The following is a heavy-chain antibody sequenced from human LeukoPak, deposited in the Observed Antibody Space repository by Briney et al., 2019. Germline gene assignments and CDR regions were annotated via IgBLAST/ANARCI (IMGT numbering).Heavy chain of an antibody. CDR3: VRGGSPPTSTWSLDE. Sequence: QPGGSLRLSCVASGFTFSGFGMHWVRQAPGKGLEWVAVISYNARHEYYRDSVKGRFSISRDNSKNTVSLQMDSLTIEDTAVYYCVRGGSPPTSTWSLDEWGQGTLVSVS. D-gene: IGHD2-2*01. CDR2: ISYNARHE. CDR1: GFTFSGFG. J-gene: IGHJ4*02. V-gene: IGHV3-30*03.